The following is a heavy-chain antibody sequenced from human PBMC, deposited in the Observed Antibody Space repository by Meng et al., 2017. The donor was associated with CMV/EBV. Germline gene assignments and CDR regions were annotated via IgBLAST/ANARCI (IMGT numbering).Heavy chain of an antibody. CDR1: GFTCSSYS. J-gene: IGHJ4*02. CDR2: ISSSSYI. V-gene: IGHV3-21*01. CDR3: VTSPEEPEKAPPEVAYPYY. D-gene: IGHD5-24*01. Sequence: GESLKISCAASGFTCSSYSMNWVRQAPGKGLEWVSSISSSSYIYYADTVKGRFTISRDNATNSLYLQMNSLRAEDTAVYYCVTSPEEPEKAPPEVAYPYYWGQGTLVTVSS.